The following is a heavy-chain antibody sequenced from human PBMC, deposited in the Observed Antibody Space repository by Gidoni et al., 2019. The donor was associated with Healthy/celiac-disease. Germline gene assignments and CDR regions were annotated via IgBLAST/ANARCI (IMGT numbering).Heavy chain of an antibody. Sequence: QVQLVQSGAELTKPGASVKVSCKASGYTFTVYYMHWVRQAPGQGLEWLGWINPNSGRAIYAQKFQGRVTMTRDTSISTAYMELSRLRSDDTAVYYCARDYYDILTGLETWGTDNWFDPWGQGTLVTVSS. CDR1: GYTFTVYY. CDR2: INPNSGRA. D-gene: IGHD3-9*01. V-gene: IGHV1-2*02. J-gene: IGHJ5*02. CDR3: ARDYYDILTGLETWGTDNWFDP.